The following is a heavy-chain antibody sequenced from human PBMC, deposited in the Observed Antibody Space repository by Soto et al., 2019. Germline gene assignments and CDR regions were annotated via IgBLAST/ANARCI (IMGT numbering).Heavy chain of an antibody. CDR3: ARALGYCTNGVCYGRSPTSYYFDY. Sequence: EVQLVESGGGLVQPGGSLRLSCAASGFTVSSNYMSWVRQAPGKGLEWVSVIYSGGSTYYADSVKGRFTISRHNSKNTLYLQMNSLRAEDTAVYYCARALGYCTNGVCYGRSPTSYYFDYWGQGTLVTVSS. J-gene: IGHJ4*02. CDR1: GFTVSSNY. V-gene: IGHV3-53*04. CDR2: IYSGGST. D-gene: IGHD2-8*01.